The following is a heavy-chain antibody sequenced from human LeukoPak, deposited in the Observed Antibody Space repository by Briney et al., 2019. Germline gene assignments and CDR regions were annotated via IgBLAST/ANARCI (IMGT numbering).Heavy chain of an antibody. CDR3: ARDSSSWYRGGHDY. Sequence: PGGSLRLSCAASGFTFSSYGMHWVRQAPGKGLEWVAFIRYDGSNKYYVDSVKGRFTISRDNSKNSLYLQMNSLRAEDTALYYCARDSSSWYRGGHDYWGQGTLVTVSS. D-gene: IGHD6-13*01. CDR2: IRYDGSNK. CDR1: GFTFSSYG. V-gene: IGHV3-30*02. J-gene: IGHJ4*02.